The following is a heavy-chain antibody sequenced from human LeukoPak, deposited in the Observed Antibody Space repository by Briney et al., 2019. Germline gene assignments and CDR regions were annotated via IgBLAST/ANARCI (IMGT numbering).Heavy chain of an antibody. D-gene: IGHD3-22*01. CDR2: ISGSGGST. CDR1: GFTFSSYA. Sequence: GGSLRLSCAASGFTFSSYAMSWVRQAPGKGLEWVSAISGSGGSTYYADSVRGRFTISRDNSKNTLYLQMNSLRAEDTAVYYCAKDRGYYDSSGYYDYWGQGTLVTVSS. J-gene: IGHJ4*02. V-gene: IGHV3-23*01. CDR3: AKDRGYYDSSGYYDY.